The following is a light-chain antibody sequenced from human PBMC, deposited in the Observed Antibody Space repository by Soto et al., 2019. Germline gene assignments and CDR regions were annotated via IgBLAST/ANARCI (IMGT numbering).Light chain of an antibody. Sequence: QSVLIQPPSASGTPGQTVTISCSGSTSNIGSDYVYWYQQLPGTAPKLLIYTDNQRPSGVPDRFSGSKSGTSVSLAISGLRSDDEAQYFCAAWDDSLQSVVFGGGTNLTVL. CDR3: AAWDDSLQSVV. CDR1: TSNIGSDY. CDR2: TDN. J-gene: IGLJ2*01. V-gene: IGLV1-47*02.